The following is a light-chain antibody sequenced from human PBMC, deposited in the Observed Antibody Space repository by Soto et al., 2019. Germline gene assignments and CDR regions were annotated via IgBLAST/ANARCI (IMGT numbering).Light chain of an antibody. V-gene: IGKV3-20*01. Sequence: ELVMTQSPATLSVSPGERATLSCMASQTVRNNYLAWYQQKPGQAPRLLIYDASSRATGIPDRFSGGGSGTDFTLTISRLEPEDFAVYYCQQFSSYPLTFGGGTKVDIK. CDR1: QTVRNNY. CDR3: QQFSSYPLT. J-gene: IGKJ4*01. CDR2: DAS.